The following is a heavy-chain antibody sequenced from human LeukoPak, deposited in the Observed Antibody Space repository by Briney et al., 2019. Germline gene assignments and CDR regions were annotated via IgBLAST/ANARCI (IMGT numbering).Heavy chain of an antibody. J-gene: IGHJ4*02. D-gene: IGHD3-3*01. CDR3: ARGRFYDFWSGYYFDY. V-gene: IGHV4-34*01. CDR1: GGSFSGYY. Sequence: SETLSLTCAVYGGSFSGYYWSWIRQPPGKGLEWIGEINHSGSTNYNPSLKSRVTISVDTSKNQFSLKLSSVTAADTAVYYCARGRFYDFWSGYYFDYWRQGTLVTVSS. CDR2: INHSGST.